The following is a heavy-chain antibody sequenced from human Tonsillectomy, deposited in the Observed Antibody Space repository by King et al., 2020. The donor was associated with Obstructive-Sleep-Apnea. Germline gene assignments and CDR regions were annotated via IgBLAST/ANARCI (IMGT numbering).Heavy chain of an antibody. CDR3: ARDMSTYDSTSPAY. Sequence: VQLVESGAEVKKPGASVKVSCKASGYTFTGYYIHWVRQAPGQGIEWMGWISPNSGATKYAQNFQDRVTITRDTSISTAYMDLSRLRSDDTAIYYCARDMSTYDSTSPAYWGQGTLVTVSS. V-gene: IGHV1-2*02. CDR2: ISPNSGAT. CDR1: GYTFTGYY. J-gene: IGHJ4*02. D-gene: IGHD3-10*01.